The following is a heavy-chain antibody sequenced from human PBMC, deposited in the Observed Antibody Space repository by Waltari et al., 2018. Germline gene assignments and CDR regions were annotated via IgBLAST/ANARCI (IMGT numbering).Heavy chain of an antibody. V-gene: IGHV3-21*02. CDR2: ISSSSGNR. CDR3: ARGVSITETPWFAY. CDR1: GFTFRTYS. Sequence: EVQLVESGGGQVKPGGSLRLSCATSGFTFRTYSLNWVRQAPGGGLEWVSSISSSSGNRYYADSVKGRFTISRDNAKNSMYMQLNSLRVEDTAIYYCARGVSITETPWFAYWGQGTLVTVSS. D-gene: IGHD5-12*01. J-gene: IGHJ4*02.